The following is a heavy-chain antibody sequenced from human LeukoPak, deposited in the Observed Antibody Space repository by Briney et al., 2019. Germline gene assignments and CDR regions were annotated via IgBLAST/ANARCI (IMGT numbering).Heavy chain of an antibody. V-gene: IGHV3-30*02. J-gene: IGHJ3*02. CDR3: AKDHCSSTNCIGAFDI. Sequence: PGGSLRLSCAASGFTFSSYSMNWVRQAPGKGLEWVAFIQFDGSNKYYVDSVKGRLTISRDNSKNTLYLQMNSLRAEDTAVYYCAKDHCSSTNCIGAFDIWGQGTMVTVSS. D-gene: IGHD2-2*01. CDR2: IQFDGSNK. CDR1: GFTFSSYS.